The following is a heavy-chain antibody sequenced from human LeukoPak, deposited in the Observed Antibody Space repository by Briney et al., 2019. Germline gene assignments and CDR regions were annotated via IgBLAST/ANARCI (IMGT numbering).Heavy chain of an antibody. Sequence: SGGSLRLSCAASGFTFSSYAMSWVRQAPGKGLEWVSAISGSGDGTYFADSVKGRFTISRDNSKNTLYLQMNSLRAEDTAVYYCAKDSSGYYHDYWGQGTLVSVSS. CDR2: ISGSGDGT. D-gene: IGHD3-22*01. V-gene: IGHV3-23*01. CDR3: AKDSSGYYHDY. J-gene: IGHJ4*02. CDR1: GFTFSSYA.